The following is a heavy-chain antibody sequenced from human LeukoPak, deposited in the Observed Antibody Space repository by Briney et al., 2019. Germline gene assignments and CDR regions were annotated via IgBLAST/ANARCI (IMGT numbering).Heavy chain of an antibody. J-gene: IGHJ4*02. D-gene: IGHD3-22*01. CDR1: GGSFSGYY. V-gene: IGHV4-34*01. CDR3: ARGGYSYGFWTFYYDSSGYYTGFDY. Sequence: SETLSLTCAVYGGSFSGYYWSWIRQPPGKGLEWIGEINHSGSTNYNPSLKSRVTISVDTSKNQFSLKLSSVTAADTAVYYCARGGYSYGFWTFYYDSSGYYTGFDYWGQGTLVTVSS. CDR2: INHSGST.